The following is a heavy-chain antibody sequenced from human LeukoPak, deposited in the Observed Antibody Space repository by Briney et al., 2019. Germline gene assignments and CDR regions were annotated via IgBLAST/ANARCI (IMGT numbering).Heavy chain of an antibody. CDR2: ISGSGGST. J-gene: IGHJ4*02. V-gene: IGHV3-23*01. Sequence: GGSLRLSCAASGFTFSSYAMSWVRQAPGKGLEWVSAISGSGGSTYYADSVKGRFTISRDNSKNTLYLQMNSLRAEDTAVYYCAKAGAVVVVAAKFFDYWGQGTLVTVSS. CDR3: AKAGAVVVVAAKFFDY. CDR1: GFTFSSYA. D-gene: IGHD2-15*01.